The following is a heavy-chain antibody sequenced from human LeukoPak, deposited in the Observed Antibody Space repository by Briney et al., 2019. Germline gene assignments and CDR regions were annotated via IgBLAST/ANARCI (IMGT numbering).Heavy chain of an antibody. CDR3: ASAYYYDSSGTY. D-gene: IGHD3-22*01. J-gene: IGHJ4*02. CDR2: IIPIFGTA. CDR1: GGTFSSYA. V-gene: IGHV1-69*05. Sequence: SVKVSCKASGGTFSSYAISWVRQAPGQGLEWMGRIIPIFGTANYAQKFQGRVTITTDESTSTAYMELSSLRSGDTAVYYCASAYYYDSSGTYWGQGTLVTVSS.